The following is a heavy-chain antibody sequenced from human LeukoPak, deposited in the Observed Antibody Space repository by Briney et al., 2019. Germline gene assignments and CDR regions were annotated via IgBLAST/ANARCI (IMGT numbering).Heavy chain of an antibody. CDR1: VGTFSSYA. CDR3: ARGGGFDYDILTGYYQFDY. CDR2: IIPIFGTA. J-gene: IGHJ4*02. D-gene: IGHD3-9*01. V-gene: IGHV1-69*06. Sequence: ASVKVSCKASVGTFSSYAISWVRQAPGQGLEWMGGIIPIFGTANYAQKFQGRVTITADKSTSTAYMELSSLRSEATAVYYCARGGGFDYDILTGYYQFDYRGQGTLVSVSS.